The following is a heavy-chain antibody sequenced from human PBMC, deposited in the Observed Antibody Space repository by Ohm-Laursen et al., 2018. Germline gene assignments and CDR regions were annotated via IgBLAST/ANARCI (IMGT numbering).Heavy chain of an antibody. Sequence: SETLSLTCTVSGGSVSSGSYYWSWIRQPPGKGLEWIGYIYYSGSTNYNPSLKSRVTISVDTSKNQFSLKLSSVTAADTAVYYCARFGDCGGNPIDYWGQGTLVTVSS. D-gene: IGHD4-23*01. CDR1: GGSVSSGSYY. CDR2: IYYSGST. CDR3: ARFGDCGGNPIDY. J-gene: IGHJ4*02. V-gene: IGHV4-61*01.